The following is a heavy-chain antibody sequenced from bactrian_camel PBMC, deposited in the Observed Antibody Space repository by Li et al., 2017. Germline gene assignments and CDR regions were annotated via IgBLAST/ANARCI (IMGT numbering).Heavy chain of an antibody. CDR1: PLSYSSYC. J-gene: IGHJ4*01. CDR2: IDSDGVT. CDR3: GTRYPGSWYRTY. V-gene: IGHV3S42*01. Sequence: VQLVESGGGSVQEGGSLTLSCKASPLSYSSYCLGWVRQAPGKSREGIAAIDSDGVTSYSPSVKGRFTLSRNDLNDTTYLQMNNVKSEDTALYYCGTRYPGSWYRTYWGQGTQVTVS. D-gene: IGHD6*01.